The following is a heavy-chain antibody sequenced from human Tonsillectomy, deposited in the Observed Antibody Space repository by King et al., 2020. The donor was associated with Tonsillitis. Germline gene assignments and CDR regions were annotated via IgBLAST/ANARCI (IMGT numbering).Heavy chain of an antibody. V-gene: IGHV3-7*01. CDR3: ARDQWLQSRSAFHI. J-gene: IGHJ3*02. D-gene: IGHD5-24*01. CDR2: IKQDGSEK. CDR1: GFTFSSYW. Sequence: VQLVESGGGLVQPGGSLRLSCAASGFTFSSYWMSWVRQAPGKGLEWVANIKQDGSEKYYVDTGKGRFTISRDNAKSSLYLQMNSLRAEDTAVYYCARDQWLQSRSAFHIWGQGTMVTVSS.